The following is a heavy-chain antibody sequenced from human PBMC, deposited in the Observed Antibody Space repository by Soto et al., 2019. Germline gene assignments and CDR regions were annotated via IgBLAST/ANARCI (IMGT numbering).Heavy chain of an antibody. CDR1: GFTFSSYG. J-gene: IGHJ4*02. Sequence: PGGSLRLSCAASGFTFSSYGMHWVRQAPGKGLEWVAVISYDGSNKYYADSVKGRFTISRDNSKNTLYLQMNSLRAEDTAVYYCAKDRGLLWFGESPFDYWGQGTLVTVAS. CDR2: ISYDGSNK. D-gene: IGHD3-10*01. CDR3: AKDRGLLWFGESPFDY. V-gene: IGHV3-30*18.